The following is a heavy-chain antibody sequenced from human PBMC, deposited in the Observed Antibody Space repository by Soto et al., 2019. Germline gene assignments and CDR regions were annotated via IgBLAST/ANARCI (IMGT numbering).Heavy chain of an antibody. CDR3: AGNLHYSSSWYVNYYYGMDV. V-gene: IGHV3-33*01. CDR2: IWYDGSNK. CDR1: GFTFSSYG. J-gene: IGHJ6*02. D-gene: IGHD6-13*01. Sequence: PGGSLRLSCAASGFTFSSYGMHWVRQAPGKGLEWVAVIWYDGSNKYYADSVKGRFTISRDNSKNTLYLQMNSLRAEDTAVYYCAGNLHYSSSWYVNYYYGMDVWGQGTTVTVSS.